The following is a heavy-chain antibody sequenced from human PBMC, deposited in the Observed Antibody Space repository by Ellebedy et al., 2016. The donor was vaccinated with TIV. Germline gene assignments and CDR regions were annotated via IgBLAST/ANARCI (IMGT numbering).Heavy chain of an antibody. D-gene: IGHD6-19*01. Sequence: AASVKVSCKASGYTFTSYYMHWVRQAPGQGLEWMGGINPSGAHTTYTQKFQGRVTMTRDTSTSTVYMDLSSLRSDDTAVYYCARGLPQQWLGPQFDYWGQGTLVTVSS. CDR1: GYTFTSYY. CDR3: ARGLPQQWLGPQFDY. V-gene: IGHV1-46*01. J-gene: IGHJ4*02. CDR2: INPSGAHT.